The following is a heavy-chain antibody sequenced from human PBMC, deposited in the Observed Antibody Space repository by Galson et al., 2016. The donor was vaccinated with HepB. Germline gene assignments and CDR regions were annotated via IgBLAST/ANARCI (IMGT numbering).Heavy chain of an antibody. J-gene: IGHJ4*02. CDR1: GFTLGDYT. CDR2: ISSVSTHS. CDR3: AREYSRRSGLDL. Sequence: SLRLSCAASGFTLGDYTMTWVRQAPGQGLEWVASISSVSTHSYYEDSLRGRFTIPRDNAQSPLYLQINSLRAEDTAVYYCAREYSRRSGLDLWGQGTLVIVSS. V-gene: IGHV3-21*03. D-gene: IGHD3-3*01.